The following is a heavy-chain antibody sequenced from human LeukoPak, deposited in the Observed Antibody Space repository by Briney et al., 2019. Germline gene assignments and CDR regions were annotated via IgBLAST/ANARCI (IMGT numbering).Heavy chain of an antibody. V-gene: IGHV3-7*01. CDR2: INQDGSVK. CDR1: GFTFSSYW. Sequence: GRSLRLSCAASGFTFSSYWMTWVRQAPGKGLEWVANINQDGSVKYYVYSVKGRFTISRDNAKNSLYLQMNSLRAEDTAVYYRARIGYASSSLDYWGQGTLVTVSS. J-gene: IGHJ4*02. D-gene: IGHD6-6*01. CDR3: ARIGYASSSLDY.